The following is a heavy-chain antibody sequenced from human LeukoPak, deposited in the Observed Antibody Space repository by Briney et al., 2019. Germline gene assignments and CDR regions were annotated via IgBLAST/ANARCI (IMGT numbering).Heavy chain of an antibody. V-gene: IGHV4-39*01. Sequence: SETLSLTCTVSGGSISSTSYYWGWLRQPPGQGLEWIGSIYYSGTTFYNPSLKSRVTISVDTSKNQFSLKLSSVAAADTAVYYCARGMAGTGHDPWGQGTLVTVSS. J-gene: IGHJ5*02. D-gene: IGHD3-10*01. CDR3: ARGMAGTGHDP. CDR1: GGSISSTSYY. CDR2: IYYSGTT.